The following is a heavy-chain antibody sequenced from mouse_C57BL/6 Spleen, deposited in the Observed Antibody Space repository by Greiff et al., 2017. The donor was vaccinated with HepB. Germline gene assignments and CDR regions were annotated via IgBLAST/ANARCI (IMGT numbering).Heavy chain of an antibody. CDR2: IDPSDSET. V-gene: IGHV1-52*01. CDR1: GYTFTSYW. CDR3: ARWGSTMVTGGNYYAMDY. J-gene: IGHJ4*01. Sequence: VQLQQSGAELVRPGSSVKLSCKASGYTFTSYWMHWVKQRPIQGLEWIGNIDPSDSETHYNQKFKDKATLTVDKSSSTAYMQLSSLTSEDSAVSYCARWGSTMVTGGNYYAMDYWGQGTSVTVSS. D-gene: IGHD2-2*01.